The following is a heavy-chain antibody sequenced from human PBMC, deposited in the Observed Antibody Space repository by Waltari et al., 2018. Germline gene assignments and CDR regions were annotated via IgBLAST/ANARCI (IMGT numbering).Heavy chain of an antibody. CDR3: ARGGPNDIVVVIAGTPPDF. Sequence: APGKGLDWVSGVRGSGSSSYYADSVKARFTISRDNSKNMVYLQMNSLRVEDTAVYYCARGGPNDIVVVIAGTPPDFWGQGTLVTVSS. V-gene: IGHV3-23*01. D-gene: IGHD2-15*01. J-gene: IGHJ4*02. CDR2: VRGSGSSS.